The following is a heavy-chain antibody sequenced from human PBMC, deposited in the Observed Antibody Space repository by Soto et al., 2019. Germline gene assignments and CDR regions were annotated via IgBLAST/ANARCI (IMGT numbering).Heavy chain of an antibody. Sequence: GGSLRLSCXASGFTFSSQSMDWVRQAPGKGLEWVSSISRSSTYIYYADSVKGRFTISRDNAKNSLYLQMNSLRAEDTAVYYCARGYYESSNYYSDWGIDYWGQGTLVTVSS. CDR2: ISRSSTYI. J-gene: IGHJ4*02. V-gene: IGHV3-21*01. CDR3: ARGYYESSNYYSDWGIDY. CDR1: GFTFSSQS. D-gene: IGHD3-22*01.